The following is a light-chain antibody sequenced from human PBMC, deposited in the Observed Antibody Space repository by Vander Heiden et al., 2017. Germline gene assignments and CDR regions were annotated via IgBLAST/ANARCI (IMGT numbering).Light chain of an antibody. V-gene: IGLV1-44*01. CDR1: SPNIGSNT. CDR2: SNN. J-gene: IGLJ2*01. Sequence: QSVLTQPPSASGTPGQRVTISCSGSSPNIGSNTVNWYQQLPGTAPKLLIYSNNQRPSGVPDRFSGSKSGTSASLAISGLQSEDEADYYCAAWDDSLNGPDVVFGGGTKLTGL. CDR3: AAWDDSLNGPDVV.